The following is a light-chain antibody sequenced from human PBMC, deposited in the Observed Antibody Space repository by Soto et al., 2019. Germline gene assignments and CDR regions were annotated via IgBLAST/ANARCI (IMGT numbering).Light chain of an antibody. CDR1: QIVTSNY. Sequence: EIVLTQSPGTLSLSPGERATLSCRASQIVTSNYLAWYQQKPGQAPSLLIYGASSRATGIPDRFSGSGSGTDFTRTISRLEAEDCEVYYCQQYGTSFGPGTKVDIK. J-gene: IGKJ3*01. V-gene: IGKV3-20*01. CDR2: GAS. CDR3: QQYGTS.